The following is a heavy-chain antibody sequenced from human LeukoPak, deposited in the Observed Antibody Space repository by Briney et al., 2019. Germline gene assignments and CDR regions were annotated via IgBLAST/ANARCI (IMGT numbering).Heavy chain of an antibody. Sequence: GGSLRLSCAASGFTFSSYAMSWVRQAPGKGLEWVSDISGSGGSTYYADSVKGRFTISRDNSKNTLYLQMNSLRAEDTAVYYCAKALAYCGGDCYSFGGFFDYWGQGTLVTVSS. CDR3: AKALAYCGGDCYSFGGFFDY. CDR1: GFTFSSYA. D-gene: IGHD2-21*02. J-gene: IGHJ4*02. CDR2: ISGSGGST. V-gene: IGHV3-23*01.